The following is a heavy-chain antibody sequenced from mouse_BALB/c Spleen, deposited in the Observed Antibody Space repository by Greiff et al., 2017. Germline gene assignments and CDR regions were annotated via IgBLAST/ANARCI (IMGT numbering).Heavy chain of an antibody. CDR3: ARPHYYGYGDYAMDY. CDR1: GFTFSSFG. D-gene: IGHD1-2*01. V-gene: IGHV5-17*02. CDR2: ISSGSSTI. J-gene: IGHJ4*01. Sequence: DVQLVESGGGLVQPGGSRKLSCAASGFTFSSFGMHWVRQAPEKGLEWVAYISSGSSTIYYADTVKGRFTISRDNPKNTLFLQMTSLRSEDTAMYYCARPHYYGYGDYAMDYWGQGTSVTVSS.